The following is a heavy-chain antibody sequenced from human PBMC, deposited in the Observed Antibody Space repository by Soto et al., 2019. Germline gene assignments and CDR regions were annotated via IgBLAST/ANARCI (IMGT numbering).Heavy chain of an antibody. D-gene: IGHD3-3*01. J-gene: IGHJ4*02. Sequence: SETQSLTCTVSGGSVSSGNYYWSWIRQPPGKGLEWIGNIYYDGSTNYNPSLKSRVTISVDTSKNQFSLKLSSVTAADTAVYYCARVSYSRITIFGVVAYYFDYWGQGTLVTVSS. CDR1: GGSVSSGNYY. CDR2: IYYDGST. CDR3: ARVSYSRITIFGVVAYYFDY. V-gene: IGHV4-61*01.